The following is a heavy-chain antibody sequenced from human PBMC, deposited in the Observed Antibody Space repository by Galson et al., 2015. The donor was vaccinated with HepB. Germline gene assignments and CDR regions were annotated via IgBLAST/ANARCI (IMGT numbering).Heavy chain of an antibody. Sequence: SLRLSCAASGFTFSDYYMTWIRQAPGKRLEWPSYISASATYPNYAHSVKGRFTISRDNAKNSLYLQMNSLTAEDTAVFYCARVAASDYGDHAHFDYWGQGTLVTVSS. J-gene: IGHJ4*02. CDR2: ISASATYP. CDR3: ARVAASDYGDHAHFDY. CDR1: GFTFSDYY. V-gene: IGHV3-11*06. D-gene: IGHD4-17*01.